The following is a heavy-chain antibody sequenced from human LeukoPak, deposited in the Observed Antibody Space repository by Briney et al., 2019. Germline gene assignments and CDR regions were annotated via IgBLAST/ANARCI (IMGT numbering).Heavy chain of an antibody. CDR3: ARWQGNDNDSSGGGLDE. V-gene: IGHV1-69*05. J-gene: IGHJ4*02. CDR1: GGTFSSYA. D-gene: IGHD3-22*01. CDR2: IIPIFGTA. Sequence: SVKVSCTASGGTFSSYAISWVRQAPGQGPEWMGGIIPIFGTANYAQKFQGRVTITTDASTSTAYMELSSLRSEDTAVYYCARWQGNDNDSSGGGLDEWGQGTLVTVSS.